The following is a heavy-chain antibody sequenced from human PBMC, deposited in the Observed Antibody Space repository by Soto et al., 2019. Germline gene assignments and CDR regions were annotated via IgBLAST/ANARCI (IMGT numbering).Heavy chain of an antibody. Sequence: PGGSLRLSCAASGFTFSSYSMNWVRQAPGKGLEWVSYISSSSSTIYYADSVKGRFTISRDNAKNSLYLQMNSLRAEDTAVYYCARVGYCSGGSCRLLAVAGPFQHWGQGTLVTVSS. CDR2: ISSSSSTI. D-gene: IGHD2-15*01. J-gene: IGHJ1*01. V-gene: IGHV3-48*01. CDR3: ARVGYCSGGSCRLLAVAGPFQH. CDR1: GFTFSSYS.